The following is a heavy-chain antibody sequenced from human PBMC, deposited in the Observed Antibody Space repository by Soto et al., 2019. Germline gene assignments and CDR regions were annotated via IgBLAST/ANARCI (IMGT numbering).Heavy chain of an antibody. J-gene: IGHJ6*02. CDR3: AREPEWLGMDV. Sequence: GGSLRLSCAASGFTFSSYSMNWVRQAPGKGLEWVSSISSSSSYIYYADSVKGRFTISRDNAKNSLYLQMNSLITEDTALYYCAREPEWLGMDVWGQGTTVTV. CDR2: ISSSSSYI. D-gene: IGHD3-3*01. CDR1: GFTFSSYS. V-gene: IGHV3-21*01.